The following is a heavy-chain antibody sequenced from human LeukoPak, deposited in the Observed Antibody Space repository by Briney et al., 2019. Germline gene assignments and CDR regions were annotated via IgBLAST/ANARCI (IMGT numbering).Heavy chain of an antibody. CDR2: INHSGST. CDR1: GGSISSSSYY. CDR3: ARRRVRGVIITLDY. V-gene: IGHV4-39*07. J-gene: IGHJ4*02. D-gene: IGHD3-10*01. Sequence: SETLSLTCTVSGGSISSSSYYWGWIRQPPGKGLEWIGEINHSGSTNYNPSLKSRVTISVDTSKNQFSLKLSSVTAADTAVYYCARRRVRGVIITLDYWGQGTLVTVSS.